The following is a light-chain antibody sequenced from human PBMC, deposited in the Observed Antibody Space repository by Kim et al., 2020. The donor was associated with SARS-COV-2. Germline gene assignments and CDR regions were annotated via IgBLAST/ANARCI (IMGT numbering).Light chain of an antibody. Sequence: VALGQVVRITCQEDSRRSYYATWYQQKPGQAPILIIYGKNNRPSGIPDRFSGSSSGNTASLTITGTQAGDEADYYCNSRDSNDNVVFGGGTQLTVL. J-gene: IGLJ2*01. CDR2: GKN. CDR1: SRRSYY. V-gene: IGLV3-19*01. CDR3: NSRDSNDNVV.